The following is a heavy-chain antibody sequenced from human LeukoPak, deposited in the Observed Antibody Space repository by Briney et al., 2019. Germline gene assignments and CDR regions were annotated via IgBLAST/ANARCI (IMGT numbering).Heavy chain of an antibody. V-gene: IGHV4-34*01. D-gene: IGHD6-13*01. J-gene: IGHJ4*02. CDR1: GGSFSGYY. CDR2: INHSGST. CDR3: ARLGPAAGTSFDY. Sequence: SETLSLTCAVYGGSFSGYYWSWIRQPPGKGLEWIGEINHSGSTNYNPSLKSRVTISVDTSKNQFSLKLSSVTAADTAVYYCARLGPAAGTSFDYWGQGTLVTVSS.